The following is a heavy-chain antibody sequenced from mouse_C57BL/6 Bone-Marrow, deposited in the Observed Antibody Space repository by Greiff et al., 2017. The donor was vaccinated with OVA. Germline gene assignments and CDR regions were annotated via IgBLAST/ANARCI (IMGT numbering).Heavy chain of an antibody. J-gene: IGHJ4*01. V-gene: IGHV1-42*01. D-gene: IGHD1-1*01. Sequence: VQLQQPGPELVKPGASVKISCKASGYSFTGYYMNWVKQSPEKSLEWIGEINPSTGGTTYNQKFKAKATLTVDKSSSTAYMQLKSLTSEDSAVYYCARDGYYYGSSYVGYAMDYWGQGTSVTVSS. CDR3: ARDGYYYGSSYVGYAMDY. CDR2: INPSTGGT. CDR1: GYSFTGYY.